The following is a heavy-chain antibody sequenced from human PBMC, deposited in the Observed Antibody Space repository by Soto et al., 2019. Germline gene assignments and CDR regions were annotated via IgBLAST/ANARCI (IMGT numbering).Heavy chain of an antibody. J-gene: IGHJ4*02. CDR3: AREPEDGVPGDY. CDR1: GYTFTAHS. CDR2: IIASHDRP. D-gene: IGHD2-8*01. Sequence: VQLVQSGTEVKEPGASVRVSCKASGYTFTAHSLHWARQAPGQGLEWMGWIIASHDRPRYAPQFQGRLTFETDRIGTTAYMHLTCLTPEDTAVYFCAREPEDGVPGDYWGQGTPVVVSS. V-gene: IGHV1-3*01.